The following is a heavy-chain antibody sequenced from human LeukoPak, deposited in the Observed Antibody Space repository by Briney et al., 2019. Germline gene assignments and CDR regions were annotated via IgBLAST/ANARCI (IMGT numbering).Heavy chain of an antibody. D-gene: IGHD6-19*01. J-gene: IGHJ5*02. CDR2: IYPGDSDT. CDR1: GYSFTSYW. V-gene: IGHV5-51*01. Sequence: PGGSLRLSCKGSGYSFTSYWIAWVRQTPGKGLECMGIIYPGDSDTRYSPSFQGQVTISADKSISTAYLQWSSLKASDTAMYYCARHVGGQWLHNNWFDPWGQGSLVTVSS. CDR3: ARHVGGQWLHNNWFDP.